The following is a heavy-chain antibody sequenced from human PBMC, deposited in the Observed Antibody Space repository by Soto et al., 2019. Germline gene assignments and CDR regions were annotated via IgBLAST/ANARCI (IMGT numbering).Heavy chain of an antibody. Sequence: GSLRLSCTASGFTFGDYAMSWVRQAPGKGLEWVGFIRSKAYGGTTEYAASVKGRFTISRDDSKSIAYLQMNSLKTEDTAVYYCTNGGYCSSTSCYTWYYGMDVWGQGTTVTVSS. V-gene: IGHV3-49*04. CDR2: IRSKAYGGTT. D-gene: IGHD2-2*02. CDR3: TNGGYCSSTSCYTWYYGMDV. CDR1: GFTFGDYA. J-gene: IGHJ6*02.